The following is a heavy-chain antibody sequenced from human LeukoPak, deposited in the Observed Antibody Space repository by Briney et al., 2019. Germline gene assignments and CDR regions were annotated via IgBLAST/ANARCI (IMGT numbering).Heavy chain of an antibody. CDR1: GGSISSGGYY. Sequence: PSETLSLTCTVSGGSISSGGYYWSWIRQHPGKGLEWIGYIYYSGSTYYNPSLKSRVTISVDTSKNQFSLKLSSVTAADTAVYYCARGVSGDTAMEPYYYYYGMDVWGQGTTVTVSS. CDR2: IYYSGST. CDR3: ARGVSGDTAMEPYYYYYGMDV. J-gene: IGHJ6*02. D-gene: IGHD5-18*01. V-gene: IGHV4-31*03.